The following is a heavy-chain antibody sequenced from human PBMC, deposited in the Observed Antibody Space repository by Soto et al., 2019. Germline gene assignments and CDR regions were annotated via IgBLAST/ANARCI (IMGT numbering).Heavy chain of an antibody. D-gene: IGHD3-10*01. Sequence: SETLSLTCAVYGGSFSGYYWSWIRQPPGKGLEWIGEINHSGSTNYNPSLKSRVTISVDTSKNQFSLKLSSVTAADTAVYYCARVGGILLWLGDRDHYAMDVWGQGTTVTVSS. CDR3: ARVGGILLWLGDRDHYAMDV. V-gene: IGHV4-34*01. CDR2: INHSGST. CDR1: GGSFSGYY. J-gene: IGHJ6*02.